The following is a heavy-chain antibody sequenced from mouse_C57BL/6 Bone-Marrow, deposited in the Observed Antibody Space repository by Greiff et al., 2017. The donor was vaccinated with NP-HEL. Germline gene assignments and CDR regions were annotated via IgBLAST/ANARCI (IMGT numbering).Heavy chain of an antibody. Sequence: VQLQQPGAELVKPGASVKLSCKASGYTFTSYWMHWVKQRPGQGLEWIGMIHPNSGSTNYNEKFKSKATLTVDKSSSTAYMQLSSLTSEDSAVYYCARCVYDGYLAWFAYWGQGTLVTVSA. CDR3: ARCVYDGYLAWFAY. J-gene: IGHJ3*01. V-gene: IGHV1-64*01. D-gene: IGHD2-3*01. CDR1: GYTFTSYW. CDR2: IHPNSGST.